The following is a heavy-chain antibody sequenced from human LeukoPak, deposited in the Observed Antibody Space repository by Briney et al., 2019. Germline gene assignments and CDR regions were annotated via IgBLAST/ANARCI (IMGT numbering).Heavy chain of an antibody. V-gene: IGHV1-69*06. CDR1: GGTFSSYA. CDR2: IIPIFGTA. CDR3: ARVGYSSGWGKYYYYYGMDV. D-gene: IGHD6-19*01. Sequence: ASVKVSCKASGGTFSSYAISWVRQAPGQGLEWMGGIIPIFGTANYAQKFQGRVTITADKSTSTAYMELSSLRSEDTAVYHCARVGYSSGWGKYYYYYGMDVWGKGTTVTVSS. J-gene: IGHJ6*04.